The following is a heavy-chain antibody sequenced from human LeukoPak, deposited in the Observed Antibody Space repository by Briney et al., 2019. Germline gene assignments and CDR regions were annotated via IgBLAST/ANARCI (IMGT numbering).Heavy chain of an antibody. Sequence: GASVKVSCKASGYTFTNYYINWVRQAPGQGLEWMGWISAYNFNTNYAQKLQGRVTMTTDTSTSTAYMELRSLRSDDTAVYYCARVENCSSTSCYTFDWYFDLWGRGTLVTVSS. CDR3: ARVENCSSTSCYTFDWYFDL. V-gene: IGHV1-18*01. CDR2: ISAYNFNT. CDR1: GYTFTNYY. J-gene: IGHJ2*01. D-gene: IGHD2-2*02.